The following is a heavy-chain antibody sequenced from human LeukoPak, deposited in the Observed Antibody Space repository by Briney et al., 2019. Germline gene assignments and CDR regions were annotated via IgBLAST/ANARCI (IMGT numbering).Heavy chain of an antibody. V-gene: IGHV3-48*03. J-gene: IGHJ5*02. CDR1: GFDLSTYE. Sequence: GGSLRLSCAPSGFDLSTYEMNWVRQAPGKGLEWIADITISGHTKNYADSVKGRFTISRDNARTSLYLQMNSLRVEDTGVYYCARGDPHADLWGQGTLVTVSS. CDR3: ARGDPHADL. CDR2: ITISGHTK.